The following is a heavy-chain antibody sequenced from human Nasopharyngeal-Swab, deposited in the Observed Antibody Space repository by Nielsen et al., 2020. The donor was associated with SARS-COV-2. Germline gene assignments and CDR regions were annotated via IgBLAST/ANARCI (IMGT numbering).Heavy chain of an antibody. V-gene: IGHV3-30*03. Sequence: GASLKISCAAWGGGGSSFGMHWVRQAPGKGLEWVAFIAHDASNEYYGDSVKGRFSISRDSSKNTLYLQMDSLRGEDTAVYYCARDAPAHYGAFYWGRGTLVTVSS. CDR3: ARDAPAHYGAFY. CDR1: GGGGSSFG. J-gene: IGHJ4*02. CDR2: IAHDASNE. D-gene: IGHD4-17*01.